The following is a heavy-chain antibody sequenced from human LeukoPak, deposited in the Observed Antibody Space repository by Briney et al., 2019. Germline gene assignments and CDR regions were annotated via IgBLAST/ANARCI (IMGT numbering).Heavy chain of an antibody. V-gene: IGHV4-59*08. CDR1: GGSISTYY. Sequence: SETLSHTCTVSGGSISTYYWSWIRQPPGKGLEWIGFIYYSGSINYNPSLKSRVTISVDTSKNQFSLKLSSVTAADTAVYYCARSRGYSYGTTFLDYWGQGTLVTVSS. CDR2: IYYSGSI. D-gene: IGHD5-18*01. CDR3: ARSRGYSYGTTFLDY. J-gene: IGHJ4*02.